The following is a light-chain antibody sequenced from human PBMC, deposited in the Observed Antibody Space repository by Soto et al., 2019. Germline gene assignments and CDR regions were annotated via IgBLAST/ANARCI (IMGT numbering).Light chain of an antibody. Sequence: EIELTQSPGTLSLSPGERATLSCRASQSVSRSQLAWSQQKTGQAPGLLIYGVSSRATGIPDRFSGSGSRTVFTLTISRLEPEDVAVYYCQQYSISYTFGQGTRLEIK. CDR1: QSVSRSQ. CDR2: GVS. J-gene: IGKJ2*01. CDR3: QQYSISYT. V-gene: IGKV3-20*01.